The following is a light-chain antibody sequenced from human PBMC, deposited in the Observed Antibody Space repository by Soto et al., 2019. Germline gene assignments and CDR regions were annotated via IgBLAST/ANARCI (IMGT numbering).Light chain of an antibody. CDR3: QQYGGSPPYT. V-gene: IGKV3-20*01. J-gene: IGKJ2*01. CDR2: DSS. CDR1: QSVRSNY. Sequence: EIVLTQSPGTLSLSPGERATLSCGASQSVRSNYLAWYQHKPGQAPRLLIYDSSRRATGIPDRFSATGSGTDFPLTISRLEPEDSAVYLCQQYGGSPPYTFGQGTNVEIK.